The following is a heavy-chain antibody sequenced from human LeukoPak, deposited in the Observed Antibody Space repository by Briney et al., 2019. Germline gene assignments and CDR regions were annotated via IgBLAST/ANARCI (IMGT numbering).Heavy chain of an antibody. J-gene: IGHJ4*02. CDR1: GLTFSSYG. CDR3: ARETTTLDY. Sequence: GGSLRLSCAASGLTFSSYGMHWVRQAPGKGMEWVAVIWYGGSNKFYADSVKGRFTISRDNSKNTLYLQMNSLRAEDTAVYYCARETTTLDYWGQGTLVTVSS. CDR2: IWYGGSNK. V-gene: IGHV3-33*01. D-gene: IGHD1-26*01.